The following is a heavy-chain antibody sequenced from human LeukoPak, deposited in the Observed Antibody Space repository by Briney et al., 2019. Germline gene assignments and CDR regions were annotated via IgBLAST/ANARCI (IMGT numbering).Heavy chain of an antibody. D-gene: IGHD1-14*01. Sequence: ASVKLSCKASGYTFTSYSISWVRQAPGQGLEWMGGISAYNGNTNYAQKHQGRVTMTTDTSTTTAYMELRSLRSDDTAVYYCARASNSERYPDAFDIWGQGTMVTVSS. CDR3: ARASNSERYPDAFDI. J-gene: IGHJ3*02. CDR1: GYTFTSYS. CDR2: ISAYNGNT. V-gene: IGHV1-18*01.